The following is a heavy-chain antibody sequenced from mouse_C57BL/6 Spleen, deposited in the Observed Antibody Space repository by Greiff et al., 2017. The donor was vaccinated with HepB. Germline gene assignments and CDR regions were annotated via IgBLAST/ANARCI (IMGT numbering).Heavy chain of an antibody. CDR3: ARHWGSEAMDY. CDR2: ISSGGSYT. V-gene: IGHV5-6*01. Sequence: EVQVVESGGDLVKPGGSLKLSCAASGFTFSSYGMSWVRQTPDKRLEWVATISSGGSYTYYPDSVKGRFTISRDNAKNTLYLQMSSLKSEDTAMYYCARHWGSEAMDYWGQGTSVTVSS. CDR1: GFTFSSYG. J-gene: IGHJ4*01.